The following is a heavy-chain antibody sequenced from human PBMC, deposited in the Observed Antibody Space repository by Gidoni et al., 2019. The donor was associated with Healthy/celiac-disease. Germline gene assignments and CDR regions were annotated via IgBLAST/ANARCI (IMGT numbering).Heavy chain of an antibody. V-gene: IGHV3-21*01. J-gene: IGHJ4*02. CDR3: ASGSLSVY. D-gene: IGHD2-15*01. CDR1: GFTFSSYS. CDR2: ISSRSSYI. Sequence: EVQPVESGGGLVKPGGSLRLSCAASGFTFSSYSMNWVRQAPGKGLEWVSSISSRSSYIYYADSVKGRFTISRDNAKNSLYLQMNSLRAEDTAVYYCASGSLSVYWGQGTLVTVSS.